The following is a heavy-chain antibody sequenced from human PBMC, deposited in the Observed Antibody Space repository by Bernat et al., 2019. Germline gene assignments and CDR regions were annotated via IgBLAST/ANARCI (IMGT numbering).Heavy chain of an antibody. CDR3: TGDFDY. CDR2: ISYDGSNK. Sequence: VQLVETGGGLIQPGGSLRLSCAASGFTVSSYGMHWVRQAPGKGLEWVAVISYDGSNKYYADSVKGRFTISRDNSKNTLYLQMNSLRAEDTAVYYCTGDFDYWGQGTLVTVSS. CDR1: GFTVSSYG. V-gene: IGHV3-30*03. J-gene: IGHJ4*02.